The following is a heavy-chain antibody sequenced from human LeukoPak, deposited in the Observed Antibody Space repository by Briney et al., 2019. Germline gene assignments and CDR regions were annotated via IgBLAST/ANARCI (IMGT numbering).Heavy chain of an antibody. CDR1: GYTFTNYG. CDR3: ARDVYYYDSSPNYYGMDV. Sequence: GASVKVSCKASGYTFTNYGISWVRQAPGQGLEWMGWISAYNGNTNYAQKLQGRVTMTTDTSTSTAYMELRSLRSDDTAVYYCARDVYYYDSSPNYYGMDVWGQGTTVTVSS. J-gene: IGHJ6*02. V-gene: IGHV1-18*01. CDR2: ISAYNGNT. D-gene: IGHD3-22*01.